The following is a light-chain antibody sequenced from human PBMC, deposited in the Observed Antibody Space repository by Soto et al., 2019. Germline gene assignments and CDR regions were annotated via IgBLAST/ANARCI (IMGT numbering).Light chain of an antibody. J-gene: IGLJ2*01. CDR3: QSSDSSLSGHVV. Sequence: QSVLTQPPSVSGAPGQRVTISCTGSSSNIGAGYDVHWYRQLPGTAPKLLIYGNFNRPSGVPDRFSGSKSGTSASLAITGLQAADEADYYCQSSDSSLSGHVVFGGGTKLTVL. CDR1: SSNIGAGYD. V-gene: IGLV1-40*01. CDR2: GNF.